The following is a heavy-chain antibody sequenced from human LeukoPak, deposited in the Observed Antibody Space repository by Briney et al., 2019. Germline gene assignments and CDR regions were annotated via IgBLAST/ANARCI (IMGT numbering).Heavy chain of an antibody. J-gene: IGHJ5*02. CDR2: VYYSGST. CDR3: ARRDYAAWFDP. Sequence: SETLSLTCNVTGDSITSGGLYWAWIRQSPGKGLEWIGNVYYSGSTQYNPSLKGRVTISMDMPKNQFSLNLKSVSVTDTAIYYCARRDYAAWFDPWGQGTLVTVSS. D-gene: IGHD4/OR15-4a*01. CDR1: GDSITSGGLY. V-gene: IGHV4-39*01.